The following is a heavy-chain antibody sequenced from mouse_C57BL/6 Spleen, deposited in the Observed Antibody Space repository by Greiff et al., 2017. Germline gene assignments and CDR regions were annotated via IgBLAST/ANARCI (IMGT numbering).Heavy chain of an antibody. Sequence: EVQRVESGAELVRPGASVKLSCTASGFNIKDDYMHWVKQRPEQGLEWIGWIDPENGDTEYASKFQGKATITADTSSNTAYLQLSSLTSEDTAVYYCTLYDYDAMDYWGQGTSVTVSS. CDR3: TLYDYDAMDY. D-gene: IGHD2-3*01. CDR2: IDPENGDT. CDR1: GFNIKDDY. V-gene: IGHV14-4*01. J-gene: IGHJ4*01.